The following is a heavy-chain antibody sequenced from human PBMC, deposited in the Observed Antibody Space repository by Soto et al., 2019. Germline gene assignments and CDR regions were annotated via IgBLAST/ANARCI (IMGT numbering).Heavy chain of an antibody. V-gene: IGHV4-34*01. Sequence: SETLSLTCAVYGGSFSGYYWSWIRQPPGKGLEWIGEINHSGSTNYNPSLKSRVTISVDTSKNQFSLKLSSVTAADTAVYYCARAHSGSYYFVYWGKGTLVTVSS. CDR2: INHSGST. J-gene: IGHJ4*02. CDR1: GGSFSGYY. CDR3: ARAHSGSYYFVY. D-gene: IGHD1-26*01.